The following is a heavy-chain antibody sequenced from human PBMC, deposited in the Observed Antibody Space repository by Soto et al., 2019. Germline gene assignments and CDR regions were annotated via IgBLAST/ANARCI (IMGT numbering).Heavy chain of an antibody. CDR3: VKDQRPPSMKKLFIAVAGDPFDY. V-gene: IGHV3-64D*06. CDR2: ISSNGGST. D-gene: IGHD6-19*01. CDR1: GFTFSSYA. Sequence: GGSLRLSCSASGFTFSSYAMHWVRQAPGKGLEYVSAISSNGGSTYYADSVKGRFTISRDNSKNTLYLQMSSLRAEDTAVYYCVKDQRPPSMKKLFIAVAGDPFDYWGQGTLVTVSS. J-gene: IGHJ4*02.